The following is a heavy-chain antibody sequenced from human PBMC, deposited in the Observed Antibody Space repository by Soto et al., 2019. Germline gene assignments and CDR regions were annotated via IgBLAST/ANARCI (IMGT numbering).Heavy chain of an antibody. CDR3: AGEDNCALGTSWLVF. CDR1: GDSISNNKW. D-gene: IGHD1-7*01. Sequence: PSETLSLTCSVSGDSISNNKWGSWVRQPPGKGLEWMGEMHHSGSIHYNAPLKRRATISVDKSKNQFSQQLTSVTAADTALYFCAGEDNCALGTSWLVFWGPGTLVTVSS. V-gene: IGHV4-4*02. CDR2: MHHSGSI. J-gene: IGHJ4*02.